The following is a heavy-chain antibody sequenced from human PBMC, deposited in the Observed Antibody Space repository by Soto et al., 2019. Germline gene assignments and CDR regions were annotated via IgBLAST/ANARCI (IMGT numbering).Heavy chain of an antibody. V-gene: IGHV3-74*01. CDR3: ARDHYGDYDY. D-gene: IGHD4-17*01. CDR1: GFTFSNYW. Sequence: EVQLVESGGGLVQPGGSLRLSCAASGFTFSNYWMHWVRQAPGKGLVWVSHINSDGSITSYADSVKGRFTISRDNAKNTLYLQMNSPRAEDTAVYYCARDHYGDYDYWGQGTLITVSS. J-gene: IGHJ4*02. CDR2: INSDGSIT.